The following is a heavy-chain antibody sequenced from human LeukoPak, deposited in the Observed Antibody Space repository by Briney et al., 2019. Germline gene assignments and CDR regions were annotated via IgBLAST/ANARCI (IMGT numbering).Heavy chain of an antibody. D-gene: IGHD2-2*01. J-gene: IGHJ4*02. CDR3: AKDSCSSNSCPIEY. Sequence: PGRSLRLSCAASGFTFSGYGMHWVRQAPGKGLEWVAVISYDGSNKYYADSVKGRFTISRDNSKNTLYLQMNSLRAEDTAVYYCAKDSCSSNSCPIEYWGQGTLVTVSS. CDR1: GFTFSGYG. V-gene: IGHV3-30*18. CDR2: ISYDGSNK.